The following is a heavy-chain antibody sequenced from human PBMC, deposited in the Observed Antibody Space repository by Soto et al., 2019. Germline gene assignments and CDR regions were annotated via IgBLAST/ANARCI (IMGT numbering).Heavy chain of an antibody. V-gene: IGHV1-69*02. CDR2: IIPILGIA. CDR3: ARSPGQRFNDAFDI. CDR1: GGTFSSYT. Sequence: SVKVSCKASGGTFSSYTISWVRQAPGQGLEWMGRIIPILGIANYAQKFQGRVTITADKSTSTAYMELSSLRSEDTAVYYCARSPGQRFNDAFDIWGQGTMVTVSS. J-gene: IGHJ3*02.